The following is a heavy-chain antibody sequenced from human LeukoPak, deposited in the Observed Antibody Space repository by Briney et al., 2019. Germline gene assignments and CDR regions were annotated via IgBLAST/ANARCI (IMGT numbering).Heavy chain of an antibody. D-gene: IGHD3-22*01. Sequence: PGGSLRLSCAASGFTFSSYAMSWVRQAPGKGLEWVSAISGSGGSTYYADSVKGRFTISRDNSKNTLYLQMNSLRAEDTAVYYCAKVDVGYYDSSGYLHNFDYWGQGTLVTVSS. J-gene: IGHJ4*02. CDR3: AKVDVGYYDSSGYLHNFDY. V-gene: IGHV3-23*01. CDR1: GFTFSSYA. CDR2: ISGSGGST.